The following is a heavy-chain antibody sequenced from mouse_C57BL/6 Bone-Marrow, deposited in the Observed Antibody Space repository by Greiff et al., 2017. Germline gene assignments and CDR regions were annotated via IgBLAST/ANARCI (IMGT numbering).Heavy chain of an antibody. D-gene: IGHD1-1*01. V-gene: IGHV1-7*01. J-gene: IGHJ3*01. Sequence: VQLQESGAELAKPGASVKLSCKASGYTFTSYWMHWVKQRPGQGLEWIGYINPSSGYTKYNQKFKDKATLTADKSSSTAYMQLSSLTYDDSSVYYCAGPGDGAWFAYWGQGTLLTVSA. CDR2: INPSSGYT. CDR1: GYTFTSYW. CDR3: AGPGDGAWFAY.